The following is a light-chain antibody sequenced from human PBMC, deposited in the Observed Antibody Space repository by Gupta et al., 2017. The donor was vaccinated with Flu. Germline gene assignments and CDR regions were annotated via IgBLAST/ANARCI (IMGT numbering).Light chain of an antibody. V-gene: IGLV3-21*02. Sequence: SYVLTQPPSVSVAPAQTARLTCGGDNIGSKSVHWFQQQPGQAPVLVVYDDSDRPSGIPERFSASNSRHTATLTISRVEAGDEVDYYCQVWDDSSDQVVFGGGTKLYVL. CDR1: NIGSKS. J-gene: IGLJ2*01. CDR3: QVWDDSSDQVV. CDR2: DDS.